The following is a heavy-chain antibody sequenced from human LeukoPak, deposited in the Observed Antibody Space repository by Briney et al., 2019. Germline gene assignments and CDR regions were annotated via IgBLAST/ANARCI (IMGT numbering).Heavy chain of an antibody. J-gene: IGHJ4*02. D-gene: IGHD6-13*01. V-gene: IGHV3-7*01. CDR2: LNPDGSDK. CDR3: ARDSRWARDY. Sequence: PGGSLRLSCAASGFTFTSYNMNWVRQAPGSGLEWVATLNPDGSDKYYVDSVKGRFTISRDNAKNSLYLELNSLRAEDTAVYYCARDSRWARDYWGQGTLVTVSS. CDR1: GFTFTSYN.